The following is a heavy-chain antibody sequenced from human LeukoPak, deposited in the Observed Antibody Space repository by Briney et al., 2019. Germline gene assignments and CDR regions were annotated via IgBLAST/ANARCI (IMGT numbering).Heavy chain of an antibody. V-gene: IGHV3-30*18. CDR3: AKVPGRDGYNFGGDY. CDR2: ISYDGSNK. Sequence: SLRLSCAASGVTLRSCWMTRVRQAPGKGLEGGAVISYDGSNKYYADSVKGRFTISRDNSKNTLYLQMNSLRAEDTAVYYCAKVPGRDGYNFGGDYWGQGTLVTVSS. D-gene: IGHD5-12*01. J-gene: IGHJ4*02. CDR1: GVTLRSCW.